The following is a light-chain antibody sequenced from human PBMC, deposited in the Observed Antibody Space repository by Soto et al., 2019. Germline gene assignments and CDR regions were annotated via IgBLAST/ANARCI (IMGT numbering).Light chain of an antibody. J-gene: IGLJ1*01. V-gene: IGLV3-21*02. CDR3: LVWDSIGDNYV. CDR1: NIGSDT. CDR2: DDS. Sequence: SYELTQPPSVSVAPGETARITCGRINIGSDTVPWYQQKPGQAPVVVVYDDSERPSGTPERISGSNSGDTATLTIRRVEAGDEADYYCLVWDSIGDNYVFGSGTKVTVL.